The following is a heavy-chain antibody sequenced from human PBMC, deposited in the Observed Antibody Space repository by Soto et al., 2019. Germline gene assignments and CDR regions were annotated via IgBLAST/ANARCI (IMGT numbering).Heavy chain of an antibody. CDR3: ARDKRYYGSGVGSGYYGMDV. D-gene: IGHD3-10*01. V-gene: IGHV6-1*01. CDR1: GDSVSSNSAA. CDR2: TYYRSKWYN. J-gene: IGHJ6*02. Sequence: SQTLSLTCVISGDSVSSNSAAWNWIRQSPSRGLEWLGRTYYRSKWYNDYAVSVKSRITINPDTSKNQFSLQLNSVTPEDTAVYYCARDKRYYGSGVGSGYYGMDVWGQGTTVTVSS.